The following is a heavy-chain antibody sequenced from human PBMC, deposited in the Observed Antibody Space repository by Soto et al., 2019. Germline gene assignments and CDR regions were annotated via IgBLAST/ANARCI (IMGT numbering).Heavy chain of an antibody. CDR1: GGTFSSYA. J-gene: IGHJ2*01. D-gene: IGHD1-20*01. CDR3: ASQIGYNWNYWYFDL. CDR2: IIPIFGTA. V-gene: IGHV1-69*01. Sequence: QVQLVQSGAEVKKPGSSVKVSCKASGGTFSSYAISWVRQAPGQGLEWMGGIIPIFGTANYAQKFQGRVTITADESTSTDYMELSSLRSEDTAVYYCASQIGYNWNYWYFDLWGRGTLVTVSS.